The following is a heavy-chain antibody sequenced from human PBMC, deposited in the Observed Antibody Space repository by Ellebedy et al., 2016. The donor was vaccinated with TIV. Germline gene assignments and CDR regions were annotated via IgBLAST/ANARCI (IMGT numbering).Heavy chain of an antibody. V-gene: IGHV3-7*01. CDR2: INQGGSVK. J-gene: IGHJ3*01. CDR3: ATDGSYGDYRSPAHAFVF. Sequence: GGSLRLSCAAYGFSFRSYWMSWVRQAPGKGLEWVANINQGGSVKYYVDSVRGRFTISRDNAKNSLYLQMNSLRAEDTAVYYCATDGSYGDYRSPAHAFVFWGQGTMVSVAS. D-gene: IGHD3-10*01. CDR1: GFSFRSYW.